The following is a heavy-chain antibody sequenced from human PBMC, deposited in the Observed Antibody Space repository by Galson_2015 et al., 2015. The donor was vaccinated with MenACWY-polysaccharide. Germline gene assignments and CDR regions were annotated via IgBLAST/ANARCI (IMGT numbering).Heavy chain of an antibody. V-gene: IGHV3-23*01. CDR1: GFAFSSYA. Sequence: SLRLSCAASGFAFSSYAMSWVRQAPGKGLEWVSGVSASGAVTYYSDSVKGRLTISRDNSKDTLYLQMNSLRAADTAVYYCATPGLSTRRTSDVDYWGQGTLVTVS. CDR2: VSASGAVT. CDR3: ATPGLSTRRTSDVDY. J-gene: IGHJ4*02. D-gene: IGHD5/OR15-5a*01.